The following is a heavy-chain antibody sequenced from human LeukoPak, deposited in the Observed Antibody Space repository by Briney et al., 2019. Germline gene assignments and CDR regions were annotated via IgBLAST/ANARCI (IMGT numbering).Heavy chain of an antibody. CDR2: MNPNSGNT. CDR3: ARRARCCSGGSCYGEIDY. D-gene: IGHD2-15*01. J-gene: IGHJ4*02. V-gene: IGHV1-8*01. Sequence: ASVKVSCKASGYTFTSYDINWVRQATGQGLEWMGWMNPNSGNTGYAQKFQGRVTMTRNTSISTAYMELSSLRSEDTAVYYCARRARCCSGGSCYGEIDYWGQGTLVTVSS. CDR1: GYTFTSYD.